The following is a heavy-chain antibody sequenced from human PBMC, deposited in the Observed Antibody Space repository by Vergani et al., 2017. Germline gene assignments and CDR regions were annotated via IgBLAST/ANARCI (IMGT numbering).Heavy chain of an antibody. D-gene: IGHD2-15*01. V-gene: IGHV7-4-1*02. CDR2: ISTKTGKP. Sequence: QVQLAQSGSELKKPGASVKVSCEASGYTFNSYSINWVRQAPGQGLEWMGWISTKTGKPTYAQGFTGRFVFSLDTSVRTTYLQISSLKTEDTAVYYCARGYCSGERCYSFWREIVVPFDPWGQGTLVTVSS. J-gene: IGHJ5*02. CDR3: ARGYCSGERCYSFWREIVVPFDP. CDR1: GYTFNSYS.